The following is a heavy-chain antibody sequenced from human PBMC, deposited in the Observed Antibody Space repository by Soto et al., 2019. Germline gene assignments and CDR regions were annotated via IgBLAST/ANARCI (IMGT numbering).Heavy chain of an antibody. V-gene: IGHV3-72*01. CDR2: TRNKANSYTT. CDR1: GFTFSDHY. CDR3: ASEAYYDSSGAIDY. Sequence: EVQLVESGGGLVQPGGSLRLSCAASGFTFSDHYMDWVRQAPGKGLEWVGRTRNKANSYTTEYAASVKGRFTISRDDSKNSLYLQMNSLKTEDTAVYYCASEAYYDSSGAIDYWGQGTLVTVSS. D-gene: IGHD3-22*01. J-gene: IGHJ4*02.